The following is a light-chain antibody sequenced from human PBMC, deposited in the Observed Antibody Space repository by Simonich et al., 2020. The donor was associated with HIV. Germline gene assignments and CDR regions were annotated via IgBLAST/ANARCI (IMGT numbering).Light chain of an antibody. Sequence: DIVMTQSPDSLAVSLGARATINCKSSQSILYNSNNKNYLAWYQQKPGQPHKLLIYWASTRESGVPDRFSGSGSGTDFTLTISSLQAEDVAVYYCQQYYSTPRTFGQGTKVEIK. CDR3: QQYYSTPRT. J-gene: IGKJ1*01. V-gene: IGKV4-1*01. CDR2: WAS. CDR1: QSILYNSNNKNY.